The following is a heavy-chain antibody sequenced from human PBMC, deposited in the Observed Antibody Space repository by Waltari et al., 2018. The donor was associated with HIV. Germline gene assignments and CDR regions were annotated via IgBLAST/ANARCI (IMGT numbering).Heavy chain of an antibody. V-gene: IGHV2-26*01. CDR3: ARTSVLPAAPPIIDY. Sequence: QVTLKESGPVLVKPTETLTLTCTVSGFSLSNARMGVSWIRQPPGKALEWLAHIFSNDEKSYSTSLKSRLTISKDTSKSQVVLTMTNMDPVDTATYYCARTSVLPAAPPIIDYWGQGTLVTVSS. D-gene: IGHD2-2*01. CDR2: IFSNDEK. J-gene: IGHJ4*02. CDR1: GFSLSNARMG.